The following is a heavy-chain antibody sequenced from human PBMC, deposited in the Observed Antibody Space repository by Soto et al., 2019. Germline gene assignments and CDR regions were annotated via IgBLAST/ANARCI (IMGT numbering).Heavy chain of an antibody. D-gene: IGHD7-27*01. CDR2: ISSSSSTI. Sequence: EVQLVESGGGLVQPGGSLRLSCAASGFTFSSYSMNWVRQAPGKGLEWVSYISSSSSTIYYADSVKGRFTISRDNAKNSLYLQMNSLGDEDTAVYYCARDRNWGSRYYYYGRDVGGQGTTVTVSS. J-gene: IGHJ6*02. CDR1: GFTFSSYS. CDR3: ARDRNWGSRYYYYGRDV. V-gene: IGHV3-48*02.